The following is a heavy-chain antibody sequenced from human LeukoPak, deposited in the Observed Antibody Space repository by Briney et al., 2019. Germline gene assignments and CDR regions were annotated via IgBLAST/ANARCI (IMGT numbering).Heavy chain of an antibody. V-gene: IGHV1-69*05. CDR3: ARARVHCSSTSCYKGAGFDY. D-gene: IGHD2-2*02. Sequence: GSSVKVSCKASGGTLSSYAISWLRQAPGQGLEWMGGIIPIFGTANYAQKFQGRVTITTDESTSTAYMELSSLRSEDTAVYYCARARVHCSSTSCYKGAGFDYWGQGTLVTVSS. CDR2: IIPIFGTA. CDR1: GGTLSSYA. J-gene: IGHJ4*02.